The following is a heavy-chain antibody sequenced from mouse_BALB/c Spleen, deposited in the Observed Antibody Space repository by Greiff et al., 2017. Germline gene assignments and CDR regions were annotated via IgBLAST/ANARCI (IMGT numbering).Heavy chain of an antibody. Sequence: EVQLQQSGGDLVKPGGSLKLSCAASGFTFSSYGMSWVRQTPDKRLEWVASISSGGGYTYYPDSVKGRSTISRDNTQNTLYLQMSSLKSEDPAMYYCARQKGPLYGVSWKYASEDGGQGTTGTVSS. J-gene: IGHJ4*01. CDR3: ARQKGPLYGVSWKYASED. CDR2: ISSGGGYT. V-gene: IGHV5-6*01. CDR1: GFTFSSYG. D-gene: IGHD1-1*01.